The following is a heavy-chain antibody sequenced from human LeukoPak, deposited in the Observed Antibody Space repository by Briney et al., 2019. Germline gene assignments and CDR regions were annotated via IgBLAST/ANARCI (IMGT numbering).Heavy chain of an antibody. CDR2: ISNSGGNT. D-gene: IGHD6-13*01. CDR3: AKDREVAAAGRGGFDY. J-gene: IGHJ4*02. V-gene: IGHV3-23*01. CDR1: GFTFSSYA. Sequence: GGSLRLSCAASGFTFSSYAMSWVRQAPGKGPEWVSAISNSGGNTYYADSVKGRFTISRDNSKDTLYLQMNSLRAEDTAVYYCAKDREVAAAGRGGFDYWGQGTLVTVSS.